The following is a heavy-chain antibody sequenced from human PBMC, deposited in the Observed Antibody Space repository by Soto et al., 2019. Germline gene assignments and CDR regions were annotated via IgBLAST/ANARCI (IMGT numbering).Heavy chain of an antibody. CDR2: ISESGDST. CDR3: AKSRIQGWTKGLYDH. D-gene: IGHD5-18*01. J-gene: IGHJ4*02. CDR1: GFTFSSYA. Sequence: EVQLLDSGGRLVQPGGSLRLSCAASGFTFSSYAMSWVRQAPGKGLVWVSSISESGDSTSYAASVRGRFTISRDDSKNTLYLQMNSLRAEDTAVYSCAKSRIQGWTKGLYDHWGQGTLVTVSS. V-gene: IGHV3-23*01.